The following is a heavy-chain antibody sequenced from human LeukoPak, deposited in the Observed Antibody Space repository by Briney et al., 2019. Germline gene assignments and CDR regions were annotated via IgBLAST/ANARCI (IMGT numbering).Heavy chain of an antibody. D-gene: IGHD2-2*01. Sequence: VAVISYDGSNKYYADSVKGRFTISRDNSKNTLYLQMNSLRAEDTAVYYCAREVQLLYYFDYWGQGTLVTVSS. CDR3: AREVQLLYYFDY. CDR2: ISYDGSNK. V-gene: IGHV3-30*01. J-gene: IGHJ4*02.